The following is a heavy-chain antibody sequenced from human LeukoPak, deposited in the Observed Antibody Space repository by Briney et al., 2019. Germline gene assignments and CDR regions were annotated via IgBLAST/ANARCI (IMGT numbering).Heavy chain of an antibody. J-gene: IGHJ3*02. CDR3: ARQIAVAGEWAFDI. D-gene: IGHD6-19*01. V-gene: IGHV4-39*01. CDR1: GGSISSGSYF. Sequence: PSETLSLTCTVSGGSISSGSYFWIWIRQPPGMGLEWIGSINYRGSTYYNPSLKSRVTISVDTSKNQFSLKLSSVTAADTALYYCARQIAVAGEWAFDIWGQGTMVTVFS. CDR2: INYRGST.